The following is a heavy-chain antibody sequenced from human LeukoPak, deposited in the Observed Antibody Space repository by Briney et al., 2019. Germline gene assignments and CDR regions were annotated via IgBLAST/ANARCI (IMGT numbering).Heavy chain of an antibody. Sequence: GGSLRLSCAASEFTFSNSGMHWVRQAPGKGLEWVSLISHDGNSRKYADSVKGRFIVSRDNSKNTLYLQMNSLRSEDTAVYYCASDSAWNLHGGYLDHWGQGTLVSVSS. V-gene: IGHV3-30*03. J-gene: IGHJ4*02. CDR3: ASDSAWNLHGGYLDH. CDR1: EFTFSNSG. D-gene: IGHD2-15*01. CDR2: ISHDGNSR.